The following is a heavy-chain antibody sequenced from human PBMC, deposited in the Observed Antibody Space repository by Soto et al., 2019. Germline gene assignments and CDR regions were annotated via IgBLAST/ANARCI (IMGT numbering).Heavy chain of an antibody. J-gene: IGHJ3*01. D-gene: IGHD2-21*01. Sequence: APVKVRCKDSGEGYGTNGFSWVRHATGNGLEWMGWISVYNGDTKYAQKFQGRVTMTTDTSTSTAYMELRSLRSDDTAVYYCVQRAVITVPRGDAFEFWGQGTMVTV. CDR1: GEGYGTNG. CDR2: ISVYNGDT. CDR3: VQRAVITVPRGDAFEF. V-gene: IGHV1-18*04.